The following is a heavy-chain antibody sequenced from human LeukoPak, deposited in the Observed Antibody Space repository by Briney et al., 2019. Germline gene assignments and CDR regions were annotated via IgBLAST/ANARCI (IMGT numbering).Heavy chain of an antibody. D-gene: IGHD4-11*01. CDR1: GFTFSSYS. V-gene: IGHV3-48*04. CDR3: DITVSTNSYYYYMDV. Sequence: SGGSLRLSCAASGFTFSSYSMNWVRQAPGKGLEWVSYISSSSSTIYYADSVKGRFTISRDNAKNSLYLQMNSLRAEDTAVYYCDITVSTNSYYYYMDVWGKGTTVTVSS. J-gene: IGHJ6*03. CDR2: ISSSSSTI.